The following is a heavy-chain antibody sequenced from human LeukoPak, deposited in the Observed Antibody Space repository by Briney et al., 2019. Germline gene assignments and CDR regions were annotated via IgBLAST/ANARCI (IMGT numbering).Heavy chain of an antibody. CDR1: GGSISSYY. CDR2: IYSSGST. Sequence: SETLPLTCTVSGGSISSYYWSWIRQPPGKGLEWIGYIYSSGSTRYNPALRNRVTISVDTSKYQFSLKLNSVTTADTAVYYCARSGYSSGWPDTWGQGTLVTVSS. D-gene: IGHD6-19*01. CDR3: ARSGYSSGWPDT. J-gene: IGHJ5*02. V-gene: IGHV4-59*01.